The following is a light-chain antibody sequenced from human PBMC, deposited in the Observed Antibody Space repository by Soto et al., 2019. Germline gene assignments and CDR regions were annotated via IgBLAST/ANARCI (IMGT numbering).Light chain of an antibody. CDR3: SSDAGSNNWV. CDR2: EVD. Sequence: QSVLTQPPSASGSPGRSVTISCTGTSSDVGRFNYVSWYQQHPGKTPKLMIYEVDKRPSGVPDRFSGTKSGNTASLTVAGLQAEDEADYYCSSDAGSNNWVFGGGTKVTVL. V-gene: IGLV2-8*01. J-gene: IGLJ3*02. CDR1: SSDVGRFNY.